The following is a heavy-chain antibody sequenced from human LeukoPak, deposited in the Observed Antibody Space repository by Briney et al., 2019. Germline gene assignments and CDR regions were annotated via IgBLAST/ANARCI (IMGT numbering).Heavy chain of an antibody. CDR2: ISYSGST. CDR1: GGSINSYY. Sequence: SETLSLTCNVSGGSINSYYWSWIRQSPEKGLEWIGYISYSGSTNYNPSLKSRVTISLDTSKNQFSLKLSSVTAADSAIYYCARAPTWFDTWGQGTLVTVSS. V-gene: IGHV4-59*01. CDR3: ARAPTWFDT. J-gene: IGHJ5*02.